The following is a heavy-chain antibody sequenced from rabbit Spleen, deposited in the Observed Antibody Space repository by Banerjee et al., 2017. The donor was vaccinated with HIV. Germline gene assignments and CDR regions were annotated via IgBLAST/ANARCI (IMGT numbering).Heavy chain of an antibody. J-gene: IGHJ4*01. Sequence: QSLEESGGDLVKPGASLTLTCTASGFSFSSSHYMCWVRQAPGKGLEWIECIGTLSGSTYYASWAKGRFSISKTSSTTVTLQMTSLTAADTATYFCARGGVSYPGYGSADLWGPGTLVTVS. CDR2: IGTLSGST. CDR3: ARGGVSYPGYGSADL. V-gene: IGHV1S40*01. CDR1: GFSFSSSHY. D-gene: IGHD7-1*01.